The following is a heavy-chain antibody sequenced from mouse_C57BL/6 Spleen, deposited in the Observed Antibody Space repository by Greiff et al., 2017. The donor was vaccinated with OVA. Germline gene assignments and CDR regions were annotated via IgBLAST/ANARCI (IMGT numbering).Heavy chain of an antibody. Sequence: QVQLQQSGAELARPGASVKLSCKASGYTFTSYGISWVKQRTGQGLEWIGEIYPRSGNTYYNEKFKGKATLTADKSSSTAYMELRSLTSEDSAVYFDAAITTVVAPYYAMDYWGQGTSVTVSS. V-gene: IGHV1-81*01. CDR2: IYPRSGNT. CDR3: AAITTVVAPYYAMDY. D-gene: IGHD1-1*01. J-gene: IGHJ4*01. CDR1: GYTFTSYG.